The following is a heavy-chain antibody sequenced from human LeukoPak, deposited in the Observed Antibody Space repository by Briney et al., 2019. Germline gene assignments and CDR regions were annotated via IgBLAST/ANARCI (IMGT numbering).Heavy chain of an antibody. CDR2: IYYTGST. Sequence: SETLSLTCTVSGGSISSYYWSWIRQPPGKGLEWIGYIYYTGSTNYNPSLKSRVSISVDTSKNQFSLKLSSVTAADTAVYYCARHPLRGRYFDWSSIYWGQGTLVTVSS. D-gene: IGHD3-9*01. CDR1: GGSISSYY. V-gene: IGHV4-59*08. J-gene: IGHJ4*02. CDR3: ARHPLRGRYFDWSSIY.